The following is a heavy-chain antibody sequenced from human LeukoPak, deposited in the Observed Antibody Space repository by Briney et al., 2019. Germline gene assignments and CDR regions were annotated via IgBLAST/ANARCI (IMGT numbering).Heavy chain of an antibody. CDR1: GFTFSSYA. CDR2: ISGSGGVT. D-gene: IGHD1-26*01. J-gene: IGHJ4*02. CDR3: AKWPEGATPKFHY. V-gene: IGHV3-23*01. Sequence: GSLRLSCAASGFTFSSYAMSWVRPAPGKGLEWVSTISGSGGVTYYPDSVRGRFTISRDNSKNTLHLQMDSLRAEDTAIYYCAKWPEGATPKFHYWGQGTLVTVSS.